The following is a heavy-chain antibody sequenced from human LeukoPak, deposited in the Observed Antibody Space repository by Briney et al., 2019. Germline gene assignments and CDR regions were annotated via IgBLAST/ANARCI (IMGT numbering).Heavy chain of an antibody. D-gene: IGHD2-2*01. CDR3: ARHLSSITSCPTY. CDR2: IYPGTADI. J-gene: IGHJ4*02. V-gene: IGHV5-51*01. CDR1: GYRFTNYW. Sequence: GESLKISCEASGYRFTNYWIGWVRQMPGKGLEWMGVIYPGTADITYSPSFQGQVTISADKSVSTAYLHWSSLKASDTAIYYCARHLSSITSCPTYWGQGTLVTVSS.